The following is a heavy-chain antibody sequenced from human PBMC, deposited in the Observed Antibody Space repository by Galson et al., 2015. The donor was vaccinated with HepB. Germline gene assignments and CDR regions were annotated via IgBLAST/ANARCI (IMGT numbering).Heavy chain of an antibody. J-gene: IGHJ3*02. CDR1: GFTFSSYG. CDR3: AKGGHYTPTYCSSTSCHRDAFDI. CDR2: ISYDGSNK. V-gene: IGHV3-30*18. D-gene: IGHD2-2*01. Sequence: SLRLSCAASGFTFSSYGMHWVRQAPGKGLEWVAVISYDGSNKYYADSVKGRFTISRDNSKNTLYLQMNSLRAEDTAVYYCAKGGHYTPTYCSSTSCHRDAFDIWGQGTMVTVSS.